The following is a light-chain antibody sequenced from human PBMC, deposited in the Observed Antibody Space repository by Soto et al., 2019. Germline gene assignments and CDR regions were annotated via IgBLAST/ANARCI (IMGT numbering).Light chain of an antibody. CDR2: DAS. CDR3: QQPPGT. Sequence: EIVLTQSPATLSLSPGERATLSCRASQSVSSYLAWYQQKPGQAPRLLIYDASNRATGIPARFSGSGSGTDFTLTISSREPEDFAVYYCQQPPGTFGQGTKVEIK. V-gene: IGKV3-11*01. J-gene: IGKJ1*01. CDR1: QSVSSY.